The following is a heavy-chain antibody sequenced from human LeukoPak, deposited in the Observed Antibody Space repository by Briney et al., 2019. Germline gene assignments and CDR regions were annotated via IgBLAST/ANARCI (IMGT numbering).Heavy chain of an antibody. CDR2: INHSGST. CDR1: GGSFSGYY. V-gene: IGHV4-34*01. Sequence: SETLSPTCAVYGGSFSGYYWSWIRQPPGKGLEWIGEINHSGSTNYNPSLKSRVTISVDTSKNQFSLKLSSVTAADTAVYYCARRYSSGWYGVYDYWGQGTLVTVSS. CDR3: ARRYSSGWYGVYDY. J-gene: IGHJ4*02. D-gene: IGHD6-19*01.